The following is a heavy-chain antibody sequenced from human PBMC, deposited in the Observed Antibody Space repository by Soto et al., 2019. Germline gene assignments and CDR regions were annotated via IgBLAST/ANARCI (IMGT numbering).Heavy chain of an antibody. CDR1: GGSFSGYC. CDR3: ARASDFWSGYYNNWFDP. V-gene: IGHV4-34*01. Sequence: SETLSLTCAVYGGSFSGYCWSWIRQPPGKGLEWIGEINHSGSTNYNPSLKSRVTISVDTSKNQFSLKLSSVTAADTAVYYCARASDFWSGYYNNWFDPWGQGTLVTVSS. D-gene: IGHD3-3*01. J-gene: IGHJ5*02. CDR2: INHSGST.